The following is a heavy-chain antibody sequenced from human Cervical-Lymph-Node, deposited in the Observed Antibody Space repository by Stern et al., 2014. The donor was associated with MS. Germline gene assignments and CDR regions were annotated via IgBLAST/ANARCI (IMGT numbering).Heavy chain of an antibody. V-gene: IGHV3-73*02. CDR1: GFAFRGS. J-gene: IGHJ6*02. CDR2: IGTEVSTYAT. Sequence: VQLVESGGGLVQPGGSLKLSCAASGFAFRGSMHWVRQAPGRGLEWVGRIGTEVSTYATVYAAAVKGRFIISRDDSENTGYLQMNSLKIEDTAVYYCTLGDVVVVDATQNFYYGMDVWGQGTRVTVSS. D-gene: IGHD2-15*01. CDR3: TLGDVVVVDATQNFYYGMDV.